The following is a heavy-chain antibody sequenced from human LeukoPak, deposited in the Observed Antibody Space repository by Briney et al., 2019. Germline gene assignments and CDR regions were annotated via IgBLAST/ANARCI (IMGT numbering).Heavy chain of an antibody. CDR2: INHSGYT. CDR1: GVSFDEYY. CDR3: TRMTTGHDY. J-gene: IGHJ4*02. Sequence: SETLSLTCAVSGVSFDEYYWAWVRQTPGKGLEWIGEINHSGYTNDSPSLKSRVTLSIDTSRKQCSLNLRSVTVADAGTYYCTRMTTGHDYWGQGTLVTVSS. V-gene: IGHV4-34*01. D-gene: IGHD4-17*01.